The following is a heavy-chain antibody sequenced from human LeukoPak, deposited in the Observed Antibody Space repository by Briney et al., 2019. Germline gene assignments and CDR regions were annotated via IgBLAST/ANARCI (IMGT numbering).Heavy chain of an antibody. CDR2: ISYDGSNK. CDR1: GFTFSSYA. V-gene: IGHV3-30-3*01. D-gene: IGHD3-22*01. J-gene: IGHJ4*02. Sequence: PGGSLRLSCAASGFTFSSYAMHWVRQAPGKGLEWVAVISYDGSNKYYADSVKGRFTISRDNSKNTLYLQMNSLRAEDTAVYYCARDRRTTYYYDSSGSFFDYWGQGTLVTVSS. CDR3: ARDRRTTYYYDSSGSFFDY.